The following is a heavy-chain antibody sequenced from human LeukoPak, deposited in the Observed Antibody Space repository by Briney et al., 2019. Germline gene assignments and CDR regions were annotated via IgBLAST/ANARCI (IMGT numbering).Heavy chain of an antibody. CDR1: GFTFSNFG. Sequence: GGSLRLSCAASGFTFSNFGMHWVRQGPGKGLEWVTVISNDGSNKYYADSVKGRFTISRDNSKNTLDLQMNSLRAEDTAVYYCARGPSARFFGVAKGAFDIWGQGTMVTVSS. CDR2: ISNDGSNK. CDR3: ARGPSARFFGVAKGAFDI. J-gene: IGHJ3*02. V-gene: IGHV3-30*03. D-gene: IGHD3-3*01.